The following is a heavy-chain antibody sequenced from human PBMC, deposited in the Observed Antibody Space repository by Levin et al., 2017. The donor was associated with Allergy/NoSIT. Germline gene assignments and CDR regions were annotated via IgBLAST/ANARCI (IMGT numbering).Heavy chain of an antibody. CDR2: IWYDGGYK. V-gene: IGHV3-33*01. Sequence: GESLKISCAASGFTFSNYGMNWVRQAPGKGLEWVAVIWYDGGYKYSGDSVEGRFTISRDNSKNTLYLQMNSLRAEDTAVYLCARDTSVPSYTSSSAYFEYWGQGTLVTVAA. D-gene: IGHD6-6*01. CDR3: ARDTSVPSYTSSSAYFEY. CDR1: GFTFSNYG. J-gene: IGHJ4*02.